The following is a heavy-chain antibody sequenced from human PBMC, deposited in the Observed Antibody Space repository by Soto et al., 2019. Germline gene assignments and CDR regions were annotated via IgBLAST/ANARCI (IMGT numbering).Heavy chain of an antibody. J-gene: IGHJ4*02. D-gene: IGHD3-9*01. Sequence: SETLSLTCTVSGGSISSGGYYWSWIRQHPGKGLEWIGYIYYSGSTYYNPSLKSRVTISVDTSKNQFSLKLSSVTAADTAVYYCASLALRYFDWLIDYWGQGTLVTVSS. CDR1: GGSISSGGYY. V-gene: IGHV4-31*03. CDR2: IYYSGST. CDR3: ASLALRYFDWLIDY.